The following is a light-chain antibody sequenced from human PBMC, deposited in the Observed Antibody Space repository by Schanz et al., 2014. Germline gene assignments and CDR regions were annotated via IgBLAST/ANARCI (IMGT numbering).Light chain of an antibody. V-gene: IGKV3-15*01. CDR1: QSVSSSY. Sequence: EIVLTQSPGTLSLSPGERATLSCRASQSVSSSYLAWYQQKPGQAPRLLMYGASTRATNIPARFSGSGSGTEFTLTISSLQSEDFAVYYCQQYNNWPYTFGQGTKLEIK. CDR2: GAS. CDR3: QQYNNWPYT. J-gene: IGKJ2*01.